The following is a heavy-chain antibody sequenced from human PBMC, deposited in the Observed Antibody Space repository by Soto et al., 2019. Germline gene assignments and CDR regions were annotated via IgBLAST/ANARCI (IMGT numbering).Heavy chain of an antibody. CDR3: AQGGRAALIAPSGRDNWFDS. D-gene: IGHD6-13*01. V-gene: IGHV3-9*01. Sequence: SLRLSCAASGFAFDEYVMHWVRQPPGRGLEWVSGITWNGVTIRYVDSVKGRFTISRDNAENSLYLQMNSLRPEDTAVYYCAQGGRAALIAPSGRDNWFDSWGQGTLATVSS. CDR2: ITWNGVTI. CDR1: GFAFDEYV. J-gene: IGHJ5*01.